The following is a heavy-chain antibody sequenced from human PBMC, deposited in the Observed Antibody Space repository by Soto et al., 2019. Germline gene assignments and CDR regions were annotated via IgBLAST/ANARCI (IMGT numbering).Heavy chain of an antibody. CDR1: GFTFSSYS. V-gene: IGHV3-21*01. J-gene: IGHJ6*02. Sequence: PGGSLRRSCAASGFTFSSYSKNWVRQAKGKGREWVSSITSTSTFTYYPHSVNCLFTISTDIVKISLYLQLNCLLAVYTAVYYCARRLYCWSYLLIYYYYYVMDVWPQGTTVTVSS. CDR3: ARRLYCWSYLLIYYYYYVMDV. CDR2: ITSTSTFT. D-gene: IGHD1-26*01.